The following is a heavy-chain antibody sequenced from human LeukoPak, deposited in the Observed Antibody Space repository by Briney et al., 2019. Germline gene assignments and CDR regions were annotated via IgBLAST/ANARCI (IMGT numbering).Heavy chain of an antibody. CDR1: GGSFSGYY. D-gene: IGHD5-12*01. CDR2: INHSGST. V-gene: IGHV4-34*01. J-gene: IGHJ4*02. CDR3: ARAVFVWVRGVDFDY. Sequence: SETLSLTCAVYGGSFSGYYWRWIRQPPGKGLEWIGEINHSGSTNYNPSLKSRVTISVDTSKNQFSLKLSSVTAADTAVYYCARAVFVWVRGVDFDYWGQGTLVTVSS.